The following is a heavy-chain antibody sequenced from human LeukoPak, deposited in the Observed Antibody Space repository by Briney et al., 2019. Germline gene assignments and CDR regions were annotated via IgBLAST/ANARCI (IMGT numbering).Heavy chain of an antibody. D-gene: IGHD1-26*01. CDR1: GYSISSGYY. CDR2: IYHGGSI. CDR3: ARDIQAVSGSYPRTRFDP. Sequence: PSETLSLTCTVSGYSISSGYYWGWIRQPPGKGLEWIGTIYHGGSIYYNPSLKSRITISVDTSKNQFSLKLSSVTAADTAVYYCARDIQAVSGSYPRTRFDPWGQGTLVTVSS. V-gene: IGHV4-38-2*02. J-gene: IGHJ5*02.